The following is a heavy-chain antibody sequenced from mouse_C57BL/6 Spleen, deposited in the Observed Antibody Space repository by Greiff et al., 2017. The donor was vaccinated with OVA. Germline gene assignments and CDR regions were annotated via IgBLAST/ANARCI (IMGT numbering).Heavy chain of an antibody. J-gene: IGHJ3*01. CDR3: ARDFRLFAY. CDR1: GFTFSSYA. Sequence: EVHLVESGGGLVKPGGSLKLSCAASGFTFSSYAMSWVRQTPEKRLEWVATISDGGSYTYYPDNVKGRFTISRDNAKNNLYLQMSHLKSEDTAMYYCARDFRLFAYWGQGTLVTVSA. CDR2: ISDGGSYT. V-gene: IGHV5-4*01.